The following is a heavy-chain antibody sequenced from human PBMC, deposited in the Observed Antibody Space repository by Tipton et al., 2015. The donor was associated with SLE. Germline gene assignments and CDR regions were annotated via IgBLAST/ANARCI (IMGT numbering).Heavy chain of an antibody. J-gene: IGHJ4*02. V-gene: IGHV4-61*02. D-gene: IGHD5-18*01. CDR2: IYISGST. CDR1: GGLISYLYHY. Sequence: TLSLTCTVSGGLISYLYHYWSWIRQPAGKGLEWIGRIYISGSTNSNPSLKSRVTISLDTSKNQFSLKLSSVTASDTAVYYCARSQVDTAMVTFFDYWGQGALVTVSS. CDR3: ARSQVDTAMVTFFDY.